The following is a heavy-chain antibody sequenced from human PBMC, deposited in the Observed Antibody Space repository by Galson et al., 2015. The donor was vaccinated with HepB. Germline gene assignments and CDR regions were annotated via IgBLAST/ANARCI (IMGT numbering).Heavy chain of an antibody. CDR3: ARDFHYYGAGSYWGAFDI. CDR2: IRYDGSNK. V-gene: IGHV3-30*02. D-gene: IGHD3-10*01. Sequence: SLRLSCAASGFTFSTYPMSWVRQAPGKGLEWVAFIRYDGSNKYYADSVEGRFTISRDNSKNTLYLQMNSLRAEDTAVYYCARDFHYYGAGSYWGAFDIWGQGTMVTVSS. J-gene: IGHJ3*02. CDR1: GFTFSTYP.